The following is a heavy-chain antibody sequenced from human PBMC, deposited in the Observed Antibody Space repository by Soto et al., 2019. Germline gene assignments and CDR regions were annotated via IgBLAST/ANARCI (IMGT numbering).Heavy chain of an antibody. Sequence: QVQLQESGPGLVKPSGTLSLTCAVSSGSIGTTNWWSWVRQTPGKGLEWIGEIFHSGNTYYNPSLASRVTISVDTSKNQFSLNLRSVTAADTAVYYCARRTWGMDAWGQGTTVTVSS. CDR2: IFHSGNT. D-gene: IGHD2-8*01. CDR1: SGSIGTTNW. J-gene: IGHJ6*02. CDR3: ARRTWGMDA. V-gene: IGHV4-4*02.